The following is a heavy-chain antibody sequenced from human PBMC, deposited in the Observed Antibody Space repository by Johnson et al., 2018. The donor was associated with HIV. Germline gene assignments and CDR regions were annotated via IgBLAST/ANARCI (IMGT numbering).Heavy chain of an antibody. Sequence: VQVVESGGGLVQPGGSLRLSCAASGFTFDDFAMHWVRQAPGKGLEWVSGISWNSGTIAYADSVKGRFTISRDNSKNSLYLQMNSLRAEDTAVYYCARETAGATNDAFDIWGPGTMVTVSS. CDR1: GFTFDDFA. CDR2: ISWNSGTI. D-gene: IGHD1-26*01. J-gene: IGHJ3*02. V-gene: IGHV3-9*01. CDR3: ARETAGATNDAFDI.